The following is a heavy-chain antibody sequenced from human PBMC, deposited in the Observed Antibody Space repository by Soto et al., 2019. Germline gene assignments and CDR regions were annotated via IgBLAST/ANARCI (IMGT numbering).Heavy chain of an antibody. CDR2: IYPGDSDT. V-gene: IGHV5-51*01. J-gene: IGHJ3*01. D-gene: IGHD3-16*01. CDR3: ARVFPHTWP. CDR1: EYSVTSYW. Sequence: LTIFCVASEYSVTSYWIGSVRQMPGEGLEWMGIIYPGDSDTRYRPSFQGQVTISADKSISTAYLQWSSLKASDTAMYYCARVFPHTWPWGQGTMVTVSS.